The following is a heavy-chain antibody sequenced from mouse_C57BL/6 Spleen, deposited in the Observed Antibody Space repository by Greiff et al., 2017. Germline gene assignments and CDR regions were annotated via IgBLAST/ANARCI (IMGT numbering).Heavy chain of an antibody. CDR3: AREIYDGYYVGFDY. Sequence: VQLKQSGPGLVKPSQSLSLTCSVTGYSITSGYYWNWIRQFPGNKLEWMGYISYDGSNNYNPSLKNRISITRDTSKNQFFLKLNSVTTEDTATYYCAREIYDGYYVGFDYWGQGTTLTVSS. J-gene: IGHJ2*01. CDR1: GYSITSGYY. CDR2: ISYDGSN. V-gene: IGHV3-6*01. D-gene: IGHD2-3*01.